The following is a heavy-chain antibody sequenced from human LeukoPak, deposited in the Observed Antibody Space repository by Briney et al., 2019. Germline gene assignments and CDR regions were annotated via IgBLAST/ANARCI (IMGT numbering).Heavy chain of an antibody. D-gene: IGHD3-22*01. CDR2: IYHNGNT. CDR1: GGSISSSNW. CDR3: ATYDILTTYGGGTTY. J-gene: IGHJ4*02. V-gene: IGHV4-4*02. Sequence: SETLSLTCTVSGGSISSSNWWSWVRPPPGKGLEWIGEIYHNGNTNYNPSLKSRLTMSLDKSKNHFSLKLTSVTAADTAVYYCATYDILTTYGGGTTYWGQGTLVTVSS.